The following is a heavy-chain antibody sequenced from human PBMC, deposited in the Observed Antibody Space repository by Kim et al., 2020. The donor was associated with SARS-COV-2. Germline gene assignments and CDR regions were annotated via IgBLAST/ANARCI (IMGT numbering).Heavy chain of an antibody. CDR1: GVSITSHY. D-gene: IGHD2-15*01. CDR3: ARGGYFDGGSVFFDY. CDR2: VFHSGSA. J-gene: IGHJ4*01. V-gene: IGHV4-59*11. Sequence: SETLSLTCTVSGVSITSHYWTWIRQPPGKGLEWIGNVFHSGSANYNPSLKSRVTMSVDTSKNQLSLQLSSMTAADTAVYYCARGGYFDGGSVFFDYVG.